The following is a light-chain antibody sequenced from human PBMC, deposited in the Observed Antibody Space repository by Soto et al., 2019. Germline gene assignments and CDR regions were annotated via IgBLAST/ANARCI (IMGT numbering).Light chain of an antibody. CDR3: QQYNNWPPLT. Sequence: GRTNTQDTLSVSPGERATLSCRASQSVSSNLAWYQQKPGQAPRLLIYGASTRATGIPARFSGSGSGTEFTLTISSLQSEDFAVYYCQQYNNWPPLTFGQGTRLEL. V-gene: IGKV3D-15*01. CDR2: GAS. J-gene: IGKJ5*01. CDR1: QSVSSN.